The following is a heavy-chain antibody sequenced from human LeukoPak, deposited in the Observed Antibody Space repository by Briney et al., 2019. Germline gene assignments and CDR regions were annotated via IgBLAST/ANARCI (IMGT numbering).Heavy chain of an antibody. CDR1: GYTFTNYG. Sequence: ASVKVSCKASGYTFTNYGISWVRQAPGQGLEWMGWISGYDGKTNYAQNLQGRVAMTTDTSTSTAYMEVRSLRSDETAVHYCARRGRPSGYTEIDYWGQGTLVTASS. CDR2: ISGYDGKT. V-gene: IGHV1-18*01. J-gene: IGHJ4*02. CDR3: ARRGRPSGYTEIDY. D-gene: IGHD3-16*02.